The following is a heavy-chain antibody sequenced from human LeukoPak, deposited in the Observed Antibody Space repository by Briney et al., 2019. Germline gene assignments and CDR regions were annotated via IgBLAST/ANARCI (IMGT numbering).Heavy chain of an antibody. CDR3: VRGSGWSGSQFGDPFEV. CDR1: GFTFRNYD. CDR2: IRSSGVTGTLI. J-gene: IGHJ3*01. D-gene: IGHD1-26*01. V-gene: IGHV3-48*03. Sequence: PGGSLRLSCAASGFTFRNYDMNWVRQAPGRGLEWLSCIRSSGVTGTLIYDADSVKRRFTVSRDNAGNTLYMQMGSLRAEDTAVYYCVRGSGWSGSQFGDPFEVWGQGTTVIVSS.